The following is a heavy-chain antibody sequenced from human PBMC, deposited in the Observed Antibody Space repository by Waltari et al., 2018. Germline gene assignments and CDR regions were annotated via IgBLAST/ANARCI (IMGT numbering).Heavy chain of an antibody. V-gene: IGHV5-51*01. CDR1: GLTFTKNW. D-gene: IGHD2-15*01. CDR3: ARQAAAVDPFDY. Sequence: EVQLVQSGAEVKKPGESLKISCKVSGLTFTKNWIAWVRQMPGKGLEWVGMLYPGDADIRYSPSLQGQVTISVDESINTAFLQWTSLKASDTAIYFCARQAAAVDPFDYWGQGTLVTVSS. CDR2: LYPGDADI. J-gene: IGHJ4*02.